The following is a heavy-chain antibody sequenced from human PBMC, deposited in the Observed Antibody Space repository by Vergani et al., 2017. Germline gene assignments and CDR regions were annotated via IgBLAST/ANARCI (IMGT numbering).Heavy chain of an antibody. J-gene: IGHJ5*02. CDR3: ARGSGGVRGVXFGP. CDR1: GFTVSSNY. CDR2: INHSGST. Sequence: VQLVESGGGLVQPGGSLRLSCAASGFTVSSNYMSWVRQAPGKGLEWIGEINHSGSTNYNPSLKSRVTISVDTSKNQFSLKLSSVTAADTAVYYCARGSGGVRGVXFGPWGQGTLVTVSS. V-gene: IGHV4-34*01. D-gene: IGHD3-10*01.